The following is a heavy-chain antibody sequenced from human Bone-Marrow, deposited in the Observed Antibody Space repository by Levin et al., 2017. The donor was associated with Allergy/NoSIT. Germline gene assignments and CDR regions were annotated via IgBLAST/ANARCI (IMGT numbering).Heavy chain of an antibody. CDR1: GFTFSSYS. V-gene: IGHV3-21*01. J-gene: IGHJ4*02. D-gene: IGHD3-3*01. CDR3: ARGYGDYDFWSGSIKDLFDY. CDR2: ISSSSSYI. Sequence: GGSLRLSCAASGFTFSSYSMNWVRQAPGKGLEWVSSISSSSSYIYYADSVKGRFTISRDNAKNSLYLQMNSLRAEDTAVYYCARGYGDYDFWSGSIKDLFDYWGQGTLVTVSS.